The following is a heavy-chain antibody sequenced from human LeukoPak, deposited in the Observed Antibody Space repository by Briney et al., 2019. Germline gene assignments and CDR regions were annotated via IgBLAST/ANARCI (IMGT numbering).Heavy chain of an antibody. J-gene: IGHJ4*02. CDR2: ISDSSSTI. D-gene: IGHD3-9*01. CDR1: GFTFSSYS. Sequence: GGSLRLSCAASGFTFSSYSMNWVRQAPGKGLEWVSYISDSSSTIYYADSVKGRFTISRDNAKNSLYLQMNSLRAEDTAVYYCARDGTPLTGHDYWGQGTLVTVSS. V-gene: IGHV3-48*01. CDR3: ARDGTPLTGHDY.